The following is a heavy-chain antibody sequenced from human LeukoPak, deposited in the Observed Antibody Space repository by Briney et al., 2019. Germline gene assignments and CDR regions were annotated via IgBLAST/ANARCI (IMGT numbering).Heavy chain of an antibody. CDR1: GFIFDDYA. V-gene: IGHV3-9*03. J-gene: IGHJ4*02. D-gene: IGHD1-26*01. CDR3: AKGGSYVLDVPFDY. CDR2: INWNSGNI. Sequence: GGSLRLSCAASGFIFDDYAMYWVRQVPGKGLEWVSGINWNSGNIVYADSVKGRFIISRDNAKNSLYLQMNSLRAEDMALYYCAKGGSYVLDVPFDYWGKGTLVTVSS.